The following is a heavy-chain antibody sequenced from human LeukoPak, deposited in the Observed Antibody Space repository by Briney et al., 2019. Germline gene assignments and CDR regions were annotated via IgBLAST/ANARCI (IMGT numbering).Heavy chain of an antibody. D-gene: IGHD4-11*01. CDR2: IYPRGAIT. Sequence: PGGSLRLSCAAYEFTVINTYVAWVRQAPGKGLKWVSLIYPRGAITHYADSVEGRFTISRDDSENTVYLQMSSLRAEDTAVYYCASVKDSDYKYFHFWGQGTLVTVSS. V-gene: IGHV3-53*01. CDR1: EFTVINTY. CDR3: ASVKDSDYKYFHF. J-gene: IGHJ4*02.